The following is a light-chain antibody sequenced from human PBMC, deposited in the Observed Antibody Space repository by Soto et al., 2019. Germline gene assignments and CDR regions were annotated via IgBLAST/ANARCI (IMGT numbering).Light chain of an antibody. J-gene: IGKJ5*01. V-gene: IGKV3-15*01. CDR3: QQYNNWPLIT. CDR2: GTS. CDR1: QSVSGN. Sequence: EILLTQSPDTLSVSPGETATLSCMASQSVSGNLAWYQQKPGQAPRLLIYGTSIRATGVPARFSGGGSGTEFTLTISGLQSEDFAVYYCQQYNNWPLITIGQGTRLEIK.